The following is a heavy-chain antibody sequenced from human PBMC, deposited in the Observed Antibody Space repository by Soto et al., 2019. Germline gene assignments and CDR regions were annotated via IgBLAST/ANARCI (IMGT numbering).Heavy chain of an antibody. CDR2: IIPIFGTA. J-gene: IGHJ5*02. CDR1: GGTFSSYA. CDR3: AILTPIPPTPSLSNWFDP. V-gene: IGHV1-69*01. D-gene: IGHD2-8*01. Sequence: QVQLVQSGAEVKKPGSSVKVSCKASGGTFSSYAISWVRQAPGQGLEWMGGIIPIFGTANYAQKFQGRVTITADESTSPAYMELSSLRSEDTAVYYCAILTPIPPTPSLSNWFDPWGQGTLVTVSS.